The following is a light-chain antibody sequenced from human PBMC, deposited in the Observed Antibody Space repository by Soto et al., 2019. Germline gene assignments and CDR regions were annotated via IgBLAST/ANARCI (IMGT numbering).Light chain of an antibody. J-gene: IGKJ2*01. Sequence: DIQMTQSPSSLSASVGDRVTITCQASQDISNYLNWYQQKPGKAPKLLIYDASNLETGVPSRFSGSESGTDFTFTTSSLQPEDIATNYCQKYDNLPYTFGQGTKLEI. CDR1: QDISNY. CDR3: QKYDNLPYT. CDR2: DAS. V-gene: IGKV1-33*01.